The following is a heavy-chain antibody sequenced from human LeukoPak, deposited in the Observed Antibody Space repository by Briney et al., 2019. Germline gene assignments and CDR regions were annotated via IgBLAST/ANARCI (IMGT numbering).Heavy chain of an antibody. Sequence: GGSLRLSCAASGFTFSSYAMRWVRQAPRKGLEWASGMSISGESTYYGDSVKGRFTISRDNSKNTLYLQMNSLRAEDTAVYYCAKATVGTTGGSFDYWGQGTLVTVSS. J-gene: IGHJ4*02. CDR2: MSISGEST. D-gene: IGHD1-26*01. V-gene: IGHV3-23*01. CDR1: GFTFSSYA. CDR3: AKATVGTTGGSFDY.